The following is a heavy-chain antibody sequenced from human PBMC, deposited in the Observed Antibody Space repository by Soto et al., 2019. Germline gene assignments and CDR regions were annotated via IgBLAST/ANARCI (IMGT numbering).Heavy chain of an antibody. V-gene: IGHV2-5*02. Sequence: QITLNESGPTLVKPTQTLTLTCTFSGFSLSTRDVGVGWIRQPPGEALEWLGVVYWDDSKTYSPSLESRLTITKDPSKTQVVLRMTKMAPVDTATYFCAHCRGGVASFWGQGTLVTVSS. CDR1: GFSLSTRDVG. J-gene: IGHJ4*02. CDR2: VYWDDSK. D-gene: IGHD2-2*01. CDR3: AHCRGGVASF.